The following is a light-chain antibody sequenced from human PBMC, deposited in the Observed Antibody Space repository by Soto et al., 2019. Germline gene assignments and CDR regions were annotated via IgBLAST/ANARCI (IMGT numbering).Light chain of an antibody. CDR2: EVT. J-gene: IGLJ2*01. CDR3: SSYTSGSTIVV. V-gene: IGLV2-14*01. Sequence: QSALTQPASVSGSPGQSITISCTGSSSDVGAYNYVSWYQQHPGKAHRLMIYEVTNRPSGVSNRFSGSKSGNTASLTISGLRAEYELDSYCSSYTSGSTIVVFGGGTTLTVL. CDR1: SSDVGAYNY.